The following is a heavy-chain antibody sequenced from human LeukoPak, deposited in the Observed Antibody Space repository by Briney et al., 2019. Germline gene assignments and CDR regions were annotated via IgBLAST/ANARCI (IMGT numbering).Heavy chain of an antibody. CDR1: GFIFTSYG. CDR2: ISYDGSNK. CDR3: ARDLQGIQLWPYYYYGMDV. V-gene: IGHV3-30*19. Sequence: GGSLRLSCVASGFIFTSYGMHWVRQAPGKGLEWVAVISYDGSNKYYADSVKGRFTISRDNSKNTLYLQMNSLRAEDTAVYYCARDLQGIQLWPYYYYGMDVWGQGTTVTVSS. J-gene: IGHJ6*02. D-gene: IGHD5-18*01.